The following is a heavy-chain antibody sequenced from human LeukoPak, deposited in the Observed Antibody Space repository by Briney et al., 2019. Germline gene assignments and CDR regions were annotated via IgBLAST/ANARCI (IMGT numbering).Heavy chain of an antibody. J-gene: IGHJ4*02. CDR3: ARGLTIFGVVTPQGHYFDY. CDR2: IYHSGST. V-gene: IGHV4-38-2*02. D-gene: IGHD3-3*01. Sequence: PSETLSLTCTVSGYSISSGYYWGRIRQPPGKGLEWIGSIYHSGSTYCNPSLKSRVTISVDTSKNQFSLKLSSVTAADTAVYYCARGLTIFGVVTPQGHYFDYWGQGTLVTVSS. CDR1: GYSISSGYY.